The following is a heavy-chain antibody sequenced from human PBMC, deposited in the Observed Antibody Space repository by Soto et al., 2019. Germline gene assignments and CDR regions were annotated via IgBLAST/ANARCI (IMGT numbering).Heavy chain of an antibody. CDR1: GFTFSIYA. CDR2: MSPNGNNQ. V-gene: IGHV3-30-3*01. CDR3: AKDKPGTTSFDY. Sequence: GGSLRLSCEAPGFTFSIYALHWVRQAPGKGLEWVAVMSPNGNNQYYADSVKGRFTISRDTSKNTLYLQLNTLRAEDTAVYYCAKDKPGTTSFDYWGQGTLVTVSS. J-gene: IGHJ4*02. D-gene: IGHD1-1*01.